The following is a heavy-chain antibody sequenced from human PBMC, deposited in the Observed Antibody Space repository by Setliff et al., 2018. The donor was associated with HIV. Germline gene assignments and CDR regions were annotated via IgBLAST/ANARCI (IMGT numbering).Heavy chain of an antibody. V-gene: IGHV4-34*01. D-gene: IGHD4-17*01. CDR2: INHSGIT. CDR1: VESFSGFY. CDR3: ARVQMAYAAFDV. J-gene: IGHJ3*01. Sequence: SETLSLTCAVYVESFSGFYWSWIRQPPGKGLEWIGEINHSGITNYNPSLKSRVTISVDASKNQFSLKLSSVTAADTAVYYCARVQMAYAAFDVWGQGTMVTVSS.